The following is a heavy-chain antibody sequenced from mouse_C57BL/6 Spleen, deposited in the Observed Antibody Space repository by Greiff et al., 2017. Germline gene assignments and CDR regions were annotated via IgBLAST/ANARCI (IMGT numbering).Heavy chain of an antibody. D-gene: IGHD6-1*01. J-gene: IGHJ3*01. V-gene: IGHV1-50*01. Sequence: QVQLKQPGAELVKPGASVKLSCKASGYTFTSYWMQWVKQRPGQGLEWIGEIDPSDSYTNYNQKFKGKATLTVDTSSSTAYMQLSSLTSEDSAVYYCARSLSRGFAYWGQGTLVTVSA. CDR1: GYTFTSYW. CDR2: IDPSDSYT. CDR3: ARSLSRGFAY.